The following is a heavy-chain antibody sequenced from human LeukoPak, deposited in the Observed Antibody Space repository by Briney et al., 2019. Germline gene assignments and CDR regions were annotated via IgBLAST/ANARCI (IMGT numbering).Heavy chain of an antibody. J-gene: IGHJ4*02. V-gene: IGHV3-23*01. CDR1: GFTFSNYA. CDR3: ASRPRADIGPLDF. Sequence: QSGGSLRLSCAASGFTFSNYAVSWVRQAPGKGLEWVSSISGSGSRTYYTDSVKGRFTISRDNSKNTLYLQMNSLRADETAVYYCASRPRADIGPLDFWGQGTLVTVSS. CDR2: ISGSGSRT. D-gene: IGHD1-14*01.